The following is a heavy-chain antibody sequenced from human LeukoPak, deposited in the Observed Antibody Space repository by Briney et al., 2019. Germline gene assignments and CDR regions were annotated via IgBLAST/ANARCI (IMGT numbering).Heavy chain of an antibody. CDR3: ARGSGYYDRVLDY. D-gene: IGHD3-22*01. CDR1: GFSFSSYS. V-gene: IGHV3-48*01. Sequence: PGGSLRLSCAASGFSFSSYSMNWVRQAPGKGLEWVSYIRSSSSTIYYADSVKGRFTISRDNSKNTLYLQMNSLRAEDTAVYFCARGSGYYDRVLDYWGQGTLVTVSS. CDR2: IRSSSSTI. J-gene: IGHJ4*02.